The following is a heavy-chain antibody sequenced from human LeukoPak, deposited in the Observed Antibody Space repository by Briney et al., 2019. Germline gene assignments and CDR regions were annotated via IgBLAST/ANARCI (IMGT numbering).Heavy chain of an antibody. CDR1: GGSISSGGYY. J-gene: IGHJ5*02. CDR2: MYYSGST. V-gene: IGHV4-31*03. D-gene: IGHD1-14*01. Sequence: SETLSLTCTVSGGSISSGGYYWSWIRQHPGKGLEWVGYMYYSGSTYYNPSLKSRVTISADTPKNQFSLKLSSVTAADTAVHYCARGRLTRFDPWGQGTLVTVSS. CDR3: ARGRLTRFDP.